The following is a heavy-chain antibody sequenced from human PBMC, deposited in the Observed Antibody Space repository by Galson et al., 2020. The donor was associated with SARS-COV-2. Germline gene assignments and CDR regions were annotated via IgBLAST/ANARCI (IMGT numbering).Heavy chain of an antibody. V-gene: IGHV5-51*01. D-gene: IGHD6-19*01. J-gene: IGHJ4*02. CDR1: GYSFTNYW. CDR3: ARHGASSGWYEGIDF. Sequence: GESLKISCKGSGYSFTNYWIGWVRQMPGKGLEWMGVIYPDDSYTKYSQSFRGQVTISGDKSLSIAYLQWSSLKASDTAIYYCARHGASSGWYEGIDFWGQGTLVTVSS. CDR2: IYPDDSYT.